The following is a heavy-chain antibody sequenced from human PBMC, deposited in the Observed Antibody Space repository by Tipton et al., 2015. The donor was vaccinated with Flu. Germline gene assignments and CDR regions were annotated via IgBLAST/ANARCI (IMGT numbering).Heavy chain of an antibody. CDR2: IYYSGST. V-gene: IGHV4-59*01. CDR3: ARISRGVLHDAFDI. CDR1: GGFISSYY. Sequence: TLSLTCTVSGGFISSYYWSWIRQPPGKGLEWIGYIYYSGSTNYNPSLKSRVTISVDTSKNQFSLKLTSVTAADTAVYYCARISRGVLHDAFDIWGQGTMVTVSS. J-gene: IGHJ3*02. D-gene: IGHD3-10*01.